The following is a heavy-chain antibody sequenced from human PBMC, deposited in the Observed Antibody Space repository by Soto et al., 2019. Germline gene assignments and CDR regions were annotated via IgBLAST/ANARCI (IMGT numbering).Heavy chain of an antibody. CDR2: IIPIFGTA. D-gene: IGHD1-26*01. CDR3: ARDFIWDSGSQGGDAFDI. J-gene: IGHJ3*02. CDR1: GYTFTSYG. Sequence: SVKVSCKASGYTFTSYGISWVRQAPGQGLEWMGGIIPIFGTANYAQKFQGRVTITADESTSTAYMELSSLRSEDTAVYYFARDFIWDSGSQGGDAFDIWGQGTMVTVSS. V-gene: IGHV1-69*13.